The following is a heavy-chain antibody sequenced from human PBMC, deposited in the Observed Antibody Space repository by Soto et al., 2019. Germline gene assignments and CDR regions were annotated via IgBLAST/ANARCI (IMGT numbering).Heavy chain of an antibody. CDR1: GGTFSSYT. Sequence: QVQLVQSGAEVKKPRSSVKVSCKASGGTFSSYTISWVRQAPGQGLEWMGRIIPILGIANYAQKFQGRVTITADKSTSTAYMELRSLRSEDTAVYYCARGSGSYQGFDYWGQGTLVTVSS. J-gene: IGHJ4*02. CDR3: ARGSGSYQGFDY. CDR2: IIPILGIA. V-gene: IGHV1-69*02. D-gene: IGHD1-26*01.